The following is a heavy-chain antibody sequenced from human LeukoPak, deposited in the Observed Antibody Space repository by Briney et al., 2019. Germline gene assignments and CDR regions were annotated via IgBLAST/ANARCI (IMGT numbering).Heavy chain of an antibody. J-gene: IGHJ3*02. D-gene: IGHD2-15*01. Sequence: GESLKISCKGSGYSFTSYWIGWVRQMPGKGLEWMGIIYPGDSDTRYSPSFQGQVTISADKSISTAYLQWSSLKASDTATYYCARRGYCSGGSCYSNAFDIWGQGTMVTVSS. CDR3: ARRGYCSGGSCYSNAFDI. CDR1: GYSFTSYW. V-gene: IGHV5-51*01. CDR2: IYPGDSDT.